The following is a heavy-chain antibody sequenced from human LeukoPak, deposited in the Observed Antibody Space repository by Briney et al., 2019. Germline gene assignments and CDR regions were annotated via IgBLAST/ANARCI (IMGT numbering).Heavy chain of an antibody. CDR2: ISAYNGNT. V-gene: IGHV1-18*01. J-gene: IGHJ4*02. CDR1: GYTFTSYG. Sequence: ASVKVSCKASGYTFTSYGISWVRQAPGQGLEWMGWISAYNGNTNYAQKFQGRVTMTRDTSISTAYMELSRLESDDTAVYFCARRGLAACDYWGQGTLVTVSS. CDR3: ARRGLAACDY. D-gene: IGHD6-13*01.